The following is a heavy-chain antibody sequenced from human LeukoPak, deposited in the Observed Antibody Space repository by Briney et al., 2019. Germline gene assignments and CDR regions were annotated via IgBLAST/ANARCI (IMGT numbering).Heavy chain of an antibody. D-gene: IGHD6-19*01. CDR2: ISPGGGDI. CDR1: GFTFNDYH. CDR3: ASGRDIEVAGPGGYFDH. V-gene: IGHV3-11*01. J-gene: IGHJ4*02. Sequence: GGSLRLSCAASGFTFNDYHMNWIRQAPGKGLEWISCISPGGGDIYFADSVKGRFTLSRDNAKNSLYLQVSSLTAEDTAVYYCASGRDIEVAGPGGYFDHWGQGTLVTVSS.